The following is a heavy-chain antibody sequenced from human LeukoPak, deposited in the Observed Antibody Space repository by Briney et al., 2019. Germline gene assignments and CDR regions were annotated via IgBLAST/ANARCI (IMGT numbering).Heavy chain of an antibody. V-gene: IGHV1-46*01. CDR2: INPSGTTT. J-gene: IGHJ5*02. Sequence: GASVKVSCKASGYTFTSYYMHWVRQAPGQGLEWMGIINPSGTTTNYAQKFRGRVTMTRDLSTSTDYMELSSLRSDDTAVYFCARDNSVGDYAWWFDPWGQGTLVTVSS. CDR3: ARDNSVGDYAWWFDP. CDR1: GYTFTSYY. D-gene: IGHD1-26*01.